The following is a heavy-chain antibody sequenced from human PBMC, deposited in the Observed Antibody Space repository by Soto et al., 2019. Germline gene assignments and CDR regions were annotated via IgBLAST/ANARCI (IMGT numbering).Heavy chain of an antibody. CDR3: ARERITMVRGVKSNWFDP. J-gene: IGHJ5*02. D-gene: IGHD3-10*01. V-gene: IGHV4-31*03. CDR2: IYYSGST. Sequence: SETLSLTCTVSGGSIGSGGDYWSWIRQHPGKGLEWIGYIYYSGSTYYNPSLKSRVTISVDTSKNQFSLKLSSVTAADTAVYYCARERITMVRGVKSNWFDPWGQGTLVTVSS. CDR1: GGSIGSGGDY.